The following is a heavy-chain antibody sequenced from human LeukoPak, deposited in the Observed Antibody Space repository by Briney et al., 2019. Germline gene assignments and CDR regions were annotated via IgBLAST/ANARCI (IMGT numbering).Heavy chain of an antibody. V-gene: IGHV4-39*01. Sequence: SETLSLTCTVSGGSISSYYWGWIRQPPGKGLEWIGNIYYTGTTYYDPSLKSRVTISVDTSRNQLSLKLSSVTAADAAVYYCARLPAYCSTTGCSFDFWGQGTLVTVSS. CDR3: ARLPAYCSTTGCSFDF. CDR2: IYYTGTT. CDR1: GGSISSYY. J-gene: IGHJ4*02. D-gene: IGHD2-2*01.